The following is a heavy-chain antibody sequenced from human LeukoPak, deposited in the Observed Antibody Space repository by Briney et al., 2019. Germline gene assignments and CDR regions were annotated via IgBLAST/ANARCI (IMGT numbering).Heavy chain of an antibody. CDR1: GGTFSSYA. V-gene: IGHV1-69*13. D-gene: IGHD4-23*01. Sequence: SVKVSCKASGGTFSSYAISWVRQAPGQGLEWMGGTIPIFGTANYAQKFQGRVTITADESTSTAYMELSSLRSEDTAVYYCATYKGGDGGNGRRAFDIWGQGTMVTVSS. CDR2: TIPIFGTA. J-gene: IGHJ3*02. CDR3: ATYKGGDGGNGRRAFDI.